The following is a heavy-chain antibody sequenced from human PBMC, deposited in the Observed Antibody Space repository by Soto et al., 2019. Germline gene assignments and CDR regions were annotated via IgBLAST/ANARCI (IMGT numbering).Heavy chain of an antibody. D-gene: IGHD3-3*01. V-gene: IGHV3-9*01. CDR3: AKDYHYDFWSGYFDY. J-gene: IGHJ4*02. CDR2: ISWNSGSI. CDR1: GFTFDDYA. Sequence: ESGGGLVQPGRSLRLSCAASGFTFDDYAMHWVRQAPGKGLEWVSGISWNSGSIGYADSVKGRFTISRDNAKNSLYLQMNSLRAEDTALYYCAKDYHYDFWSGYFDYWGQGTLVTVSS.